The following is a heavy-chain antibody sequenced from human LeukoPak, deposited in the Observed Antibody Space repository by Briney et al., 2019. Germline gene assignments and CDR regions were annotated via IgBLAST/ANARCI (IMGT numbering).Heavy chain of an antibody. CDR2: IRQDGSEK. Sequence: GGSLRLSCAASGFTFSSYWMSWVRQAPGKGLEWVANIRQDGSEKYYVDSVKGRFTISRDNAKNSLYLQMNSLRAEDTAVYYCARRLPNSSSWSYFDYWGQGTLVTVSS. D-gene: IGHD6-13*01. CDR1: GFTFSSYW. J-gene: IGHJ4*02. CDR3: ARRLPNSSSWSYFDY. V-gene: IGHV3-7*01.